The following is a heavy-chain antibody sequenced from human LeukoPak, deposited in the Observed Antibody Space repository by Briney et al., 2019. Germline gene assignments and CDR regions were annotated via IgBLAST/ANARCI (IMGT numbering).Heavy chain of an antibody. V-gene: IGHV3-23*01. CDR3: AKANMVRGVTLKFDY. CDR2: ISGSGGST. D-gene: IGHD3-10*01. J-gene: IGHJ4*02. Sequence: GGSLRLSCAAPGFTFSSYAMSWVRQAPGKGLEWVSAISGSGGSTYYADSVKGRFTISRDNSKNTLYLQMNSLRAEDTAVYYCAKANMVRGVTLKFDYWGQGTLVTVSS. CDR1: GFTFSSYA.